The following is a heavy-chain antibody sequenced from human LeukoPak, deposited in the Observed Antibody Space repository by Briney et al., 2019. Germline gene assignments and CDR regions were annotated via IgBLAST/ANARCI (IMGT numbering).Heavy chain of an antibody. CDR1: GYSISSGYY. D-gene: IGHD2-2*01. Sequence: SETLSLTCAVSGYSISSGYYWGWIRQPPGKGLEWIGSIYHSGSTYYNPSLKSRVTISVDTSKNQFSLMLSSVTAADTAVYYCARPSSTSFYWYFDLWGRGTLVTVSS. V-gene: IGHV4-38-2*01. CDR3: ARPSSTSFYWYFDL. J-gene: IGHJ2*01. CDR2: IYHSGST.